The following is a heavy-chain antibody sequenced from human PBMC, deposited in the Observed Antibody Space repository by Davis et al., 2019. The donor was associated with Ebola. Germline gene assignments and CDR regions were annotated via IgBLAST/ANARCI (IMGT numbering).Heavy chain of an antibody. V-gene: IGHV4-30-4*08. CDR2: IHHSGGT. Sequence: SETLSLTCTVSGDSISNGDYSWSWIRQPPGKALEWIGYIHHSGGTYYNPSLKSRLTLSVDTSKNQFSLSLTSVTAADTAVYYCARDDLPGLIDSWGQGILATVSS. J-gene: IGHJ4*02. CDR3: ARDDLPGLIDS. D-gene: IGHD3-16*01. CDR1: GDSISNGDYS.